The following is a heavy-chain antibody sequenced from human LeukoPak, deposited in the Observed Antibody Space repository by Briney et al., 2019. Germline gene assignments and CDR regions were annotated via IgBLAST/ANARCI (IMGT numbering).Heavy chain of an antibody. J-gene: IGHJ4*02. CDR2: INHSGST. V-gene: IGHV4-34*01. CDR1: GGSFSGYY. CDR3: ARPRHYSSRLYFDY. D-gene: IGHD6-13*01. Sequence: PSETLSLTCAVYGGSFSGYYWSWIRQPPGKGLEWIGEINHSGSTNYNPPLKSRVTISVDTSKNQFSPKLSSVTAADTAVYYCARPRHYSSRLYFDYWGQGTLVTVSS.